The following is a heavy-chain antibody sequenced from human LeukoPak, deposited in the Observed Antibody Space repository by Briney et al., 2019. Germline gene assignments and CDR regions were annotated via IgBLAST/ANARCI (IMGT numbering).Heavy chain of an antibody. Sequence: ASVKVSCKASGYTFTGYYMHWVQQAPGQGLEWMGWTNPNSGGTNYAQKFQGRVTMTRDTSISTAYMELSRLRSDDTAVYYCARALFIAARPEDYWGQGTLVTVSS. CDR2: TNPNSGGT. D-gene: IGHD6-6*01. V-gene: IGHV1-2*02. CDR1: GYTFTGYY. CDR3: ARALFIAARPEDY. J-gene: IGHJ4*02.